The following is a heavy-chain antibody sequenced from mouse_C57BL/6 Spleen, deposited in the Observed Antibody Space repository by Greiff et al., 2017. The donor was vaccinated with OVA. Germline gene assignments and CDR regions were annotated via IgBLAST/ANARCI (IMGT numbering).Heavy chain of an antibody. CDR3: ARRGYSNYGLDYYAMDY. D-gene: IGHD2-5*01. J-gene: IGHJ4*01. Sequence: EVQLKESGPELVKPGDSVKISCKASGYSFTGYFMNWVMQSHGKSLEWIGSINNYNGDTFYNKKFKGKANLTVDKSSSTAHMELRSLTSEDSAVYYCARRGYSNYGLDYYAMDYWGQGTSGTVSS. V-gene: IGHV1-20*01. CDR2: INNYNGDT. CDR1: GYSFTGYF.